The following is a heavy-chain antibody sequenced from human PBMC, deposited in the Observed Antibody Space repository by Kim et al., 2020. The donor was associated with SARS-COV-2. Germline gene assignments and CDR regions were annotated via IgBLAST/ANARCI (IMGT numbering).Heavy chain of an antibody. Sequence: GGSLRLSCAASGFTFSSYGMHWVRQAPGKGLEWVAVISYDGSNKYYADSVKGRFTISRDNSKNTLYLQMNSLRAEDTAVYYCAKSTSGGQLDREYYYYG. J-gene: IGHJ6*01. CDR3: AKSTSGGQLDREYYYYG. CDR2: ISYDGSNK. CDR1: GFTFSSYG. D-gene: IGHD6-6*01. V-gene: IGHV3-30*18.